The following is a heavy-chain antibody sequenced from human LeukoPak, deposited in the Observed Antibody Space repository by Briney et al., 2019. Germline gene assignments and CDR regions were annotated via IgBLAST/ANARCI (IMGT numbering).Heavy chain of an antibody. Sequence: GGSLRLSCAASGFTFSSYAMSWVRQAPGKGLEWVSGISGSGDNTYYADSVKGRFTISRDNSKNTLYVQVNSLGTEDTAAYYCAKGSYYDSSGSFYFDYWGQRSLVTVSS. J-gene: IGHJ4*02. D-gene: IGHD3-22*01. CDR2: ISGSGDNT. CDR3: AKGSYYDSSGSFYFDY. V-gene: IGHV3-23*01. CDR1: GFTFSSYA.